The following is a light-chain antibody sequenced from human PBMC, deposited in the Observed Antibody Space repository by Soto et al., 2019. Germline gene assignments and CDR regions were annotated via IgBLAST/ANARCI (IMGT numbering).Light chain of an antibody. CDR2: GAS. CDR1: QSVSSSY. V-gene: IGKV3-20*01. J-gene: IGKJ4*01. Sequence: EIVLTQSPGTLSLSPGERATLSCRASQSVSSSYLAWYQQKPGQATRLLIYGASSRATGIPDRFSGSGSGTNFTLTISRLEPEYCAVDYCEPCGNSPRTFGGGTKVEIK. CDR3: EPCGNSPRT.